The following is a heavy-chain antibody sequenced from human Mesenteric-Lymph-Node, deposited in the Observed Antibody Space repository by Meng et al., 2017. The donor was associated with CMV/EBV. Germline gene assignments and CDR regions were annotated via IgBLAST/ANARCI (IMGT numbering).Heavy chain of an antibody. D-gene: IGHD3-10*01. CDR2: IYYSGST. CDR3: ARATVFVRGVRRTEDY. CDR1: GSISSSSYY. V-gene: IGHV4-39*01. J-gene: IGHJ4*02. Sequence: GSISSSSYYWGWIRQPPGKGLEWIGSIYYSGSTYYNPSLKSRVTISVDTSKNQFSLKLSSVTAADTAVYYCARATVFVRGVRRTEDYWGQGTLVTVSS.